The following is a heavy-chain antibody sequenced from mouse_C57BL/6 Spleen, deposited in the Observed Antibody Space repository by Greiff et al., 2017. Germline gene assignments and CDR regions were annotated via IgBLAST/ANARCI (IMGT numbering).Heavy chain of an antibody. CDR3: AREGGTGAFAY. Sequence: EVNVVESGGGLVKPGGSLKLSCAASGFTFSSYTMSWVRQTPEKRLEWVATISGGGGNTYYPDSVKGRITISRDNSKNTLYLQMSSLRSEDTALYYCAREGGTGAFAYWGQGTLVTVSA. CDR2: ISGGGGNT. CDR1: GFTFSSYT. D-gene: IGHD4-1*01. V-gene: IGHV5-9*01. J-gene: IGHJ3*01.